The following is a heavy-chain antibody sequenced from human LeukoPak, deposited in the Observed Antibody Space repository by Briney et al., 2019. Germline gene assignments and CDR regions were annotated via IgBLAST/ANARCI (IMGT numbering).Heavy chain of an antibody. D-gene: IGHD6-13*01. CDR1: GGSFSNYY. V-gene: IGHV4-59*01. CDR3: ARGVYIAAAQYGY. CDR2: IYYSGTT. J-gene: IGHJ4*02. Sequence: SETLSLTCTVSGGSFSNYYWSWIRQPPGKGLEWIGYIYYSGTTNYNPSLKSRVTISVDTSKNQFSLKLNSVTAADTAVYYCARGVYIAAAQYGYWGQGTLVTVSS.